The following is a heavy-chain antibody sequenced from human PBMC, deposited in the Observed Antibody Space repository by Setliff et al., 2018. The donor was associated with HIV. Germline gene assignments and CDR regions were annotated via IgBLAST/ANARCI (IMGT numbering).Heavy chain of an antibody. CDR1: GYTFNSYG. CDR3: ARVTFLNGDSRRGVLQH. CDR2: IGAYNGNT. J-gene: IGHJ1*01. D-gene: IGHD4-17*01. Sequence: ASVKVSCKASGYTFNSYGISWVRQAPGQGLEWMGWIGAYNGNTNYAQKLQGIVTMTTDTSKSTAYMEPRSLRSDNTAVYYCARVTFLNGDSRRGVLQHWGQGTLVTVSS. V-gene: IGHV1-18*01.